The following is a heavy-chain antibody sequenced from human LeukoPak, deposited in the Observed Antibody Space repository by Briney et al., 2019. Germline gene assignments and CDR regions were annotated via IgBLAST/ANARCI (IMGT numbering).Heavy chain of an antibody. CDR3: ARVLMVRGVMGFDP. Sequence: GGSLRLSCAASGFTFSTYNMNWVRQAPGKGLEWVSSITSSSSYTFYADSVKGRFTMSRDNAKNSLYLQMNSLRVGDTAMYYCARVLMVRGVMGFDPWGQGTLVTVSS. CDR2: ITSSSSYT. D-gene: IGHD3-10*01. J-gene: IGHJ5*02. V-gene: IGHV3-21*01. CDR1: GFTFSTYN.